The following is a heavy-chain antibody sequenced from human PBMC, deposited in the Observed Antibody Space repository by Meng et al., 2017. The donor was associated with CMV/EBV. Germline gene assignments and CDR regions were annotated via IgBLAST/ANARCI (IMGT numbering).Heavy chain of an antibody. CDR3: ARARLGYCSSTSCYTMGWFDP. J-gene: IGHJ5*02. CDR1: GGTFSSYA. D-gene: IGHD2-2*02. CDR2: IIPIFGTA. V-gene: IGHV1-69*05. Sequence: SVKVSCKASGGTFSSYAISWVRQAPGQGLEWMGGIIPIFGTANYAQKFQGRVTNTTDESTSTAYMELSSLRSEDTAVYYCARARLGYCSSTSCYTMGWFDPWGQGTLVTVSS.